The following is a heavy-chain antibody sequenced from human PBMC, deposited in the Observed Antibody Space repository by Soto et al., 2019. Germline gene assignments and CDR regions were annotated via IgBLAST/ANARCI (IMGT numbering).Heavy chain of an antibody. CDR3: ARSDGDYHYYFDY. D-gene: IGHD4-17*01. J-gene: IGHJ4*02. CDR1: GGSFSGYY. CDR2: INHSGST. Sequence: SETLSLTCAVYGGSFSGYYWSWIRQPPGKGLEWIGEINHSGSTNYNPSLKSRVTISVDTSKNQFSLKLSSVTAVDTAVYYCARSDGDYHYYFDYWGQGTLVTVSS. V-gene: IGHV4-34*01.